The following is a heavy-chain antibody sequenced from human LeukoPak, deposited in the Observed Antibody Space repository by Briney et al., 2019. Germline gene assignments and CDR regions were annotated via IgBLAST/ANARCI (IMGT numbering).Heavy chain of an antibody. V-gene: IGHV4-38-2*02. D-gene: IGHD2-8*01. CDR2: IYHSGST. Sequence: NASETLSLTCAVSGYSISSGYYWGWIRQPPGQGLEWIGSIYHSGSTYYNPSLKSRVTISVDTSKNQFSLKLSSVTAADTAVYYCARDVCANSVCYQFDYWGQGTLVTVSS. J-gene: IGHJ4*02. CDR1: GYSISSGYY. CDR3: ARDVCANSVCYQFDY.